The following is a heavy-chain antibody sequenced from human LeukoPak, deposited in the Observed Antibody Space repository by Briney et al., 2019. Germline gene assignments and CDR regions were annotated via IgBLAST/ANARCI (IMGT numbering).Heavy chain of an antibody. CDR3: ERNMPFVRKTVRTNYFDP. CDR1: GYSFISYA. D-gene: IGHD2-8*01. V-gene: IGHV1-8*01. Sequence: GASVTVSCMGSGYSFISYAINWVRQAAGQGPEWMGWMNPNTGNTGYARNVQGRVSMTRNTSTSTAYMELTNLRSEDTAVYDFERNMPFVRKTVRTNYFDPWGQGTLVTVSS. CDR2: MNPNTGNT. J-gene: IGHJ5*02.